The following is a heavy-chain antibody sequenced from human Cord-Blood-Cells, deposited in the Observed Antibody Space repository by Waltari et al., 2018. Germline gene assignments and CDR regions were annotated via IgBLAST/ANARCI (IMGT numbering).Heavy chain of an antibody. Sequence: QVQLVESGGGVVQPGRSLRLSCAASGFTFSSYGMHWVRQAPGKGLEWVAVIWDDGSKKYYADSVKGRFTIARDNSKNTLYLQMNSLRAEDTAMYYCAKDFCSSTSCYDYWGQGTLVTVSS. CDR3: AKDFCSSTSCYDY. D-gene: IGHD2-2*01. V-gene: IGHV3-30*18. CDR1: GFTFSSYG. CDR2: IWDDGSKK. J-gene: IGHJ4*02.